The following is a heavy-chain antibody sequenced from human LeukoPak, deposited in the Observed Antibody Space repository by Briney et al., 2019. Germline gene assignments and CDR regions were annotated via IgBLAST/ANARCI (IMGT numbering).Heavy chain of an antibody. CDR2: ISYDGSNK. CDR3: AKDGSGSYYRNYYYYYGMDV. V-gene: IGHV3-30*18. D-gene: IGHD3-10*01. CDR1: GFTFSSYG. J-gene: IGHJ6*02. Sequence: GGSLRLSCAASGFTFSSYGMHWVRQAPGKGLEWVAVISYDGSNKYYADSVKGRFTISRDNSKNTLYLQMNSLRAEDTAVDYCAKDGSGSYYRNYYYYYGMDVWGQGTTVTVSS.